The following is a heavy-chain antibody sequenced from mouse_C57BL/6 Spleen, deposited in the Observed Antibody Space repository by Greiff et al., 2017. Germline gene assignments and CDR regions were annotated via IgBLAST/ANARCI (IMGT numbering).Heavy chain of an antibody. J-gene: IGHJ2*01. CDR2: ISYDGSN. CDR3: AREGYGSSADY. D-gene: IGHD1-1*01. CDR1: GYSIPSGYY. V-gene: IGHV3-6*01. Sequence: EVKLVESGPGLVKPSQSLSLTCSVTGYSIPSGYYWNWIRQFPGNKLEWMGYISYDGSNNYNPSLKNRISITRDTSKNQFFLKLNSVTTEDTATYYCAREGYGSSADYGGQGTTLTVSS.